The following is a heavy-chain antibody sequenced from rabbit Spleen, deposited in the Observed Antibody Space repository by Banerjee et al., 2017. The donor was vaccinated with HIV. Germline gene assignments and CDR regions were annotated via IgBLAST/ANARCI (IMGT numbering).Heavy chain of an antibody. V-gene: IGHV1S40*01. CDR3: ARDTSSSFSSYGMDL. CDR2: IDTGSSGFT. CDR1: GVSFSGNSY. J-gene: IGHJ6*01. Sequence: QSLEESGGDLVMPGASLTLTCTASGVSFSGNSYMCWVRQAPGKGLEWIACIDTGSSGFTYFASWAKGRFTISKTSSTTVTLQMTSLTAADTATYFCARDTSSSFSSYGMDLWGPGTLVTVS. D-gene: IGHD1-1*01.